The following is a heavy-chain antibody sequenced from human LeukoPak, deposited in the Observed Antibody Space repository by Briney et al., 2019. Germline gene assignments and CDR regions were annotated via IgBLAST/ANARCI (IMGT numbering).Heavy chain of an antibody. CDR1: GGTFRRFA. CDR2: IIPIFGSA. CDR3: ARVVTPRYCTSTSCYSKGWFDP. Sequence: ASVKVSCKASGGTFRRFAMSWVRQAPGQGLEWMGGIIPIFGSANYAQKFQGRVTITADESTGTAYMELSNLRSEDTAVYYCARVVTPRYCTSTSCYSKGWFDPWGQGTLVTVSS. J-gene: IGHJ5*02. D-gene: IGHD2-2*01. V-gene: IGHV1-69*13.